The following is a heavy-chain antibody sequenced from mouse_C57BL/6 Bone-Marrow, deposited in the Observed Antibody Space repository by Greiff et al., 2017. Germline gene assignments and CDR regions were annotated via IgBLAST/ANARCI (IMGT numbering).Heavy chain of an antibody. CDR1: GYTFTSYW. CDR3: ARSRWLLPYYFDY. D-gene: IGHD2-3*01. CDR2: IDPNSGGT. J-gene: IGHJ2*01. V-gene: IGHV1-72*01. Sequence: QVQLKQPGAELVKPGASVKLSCKASGYTFTSYWMHWVKQRPGRGLEWIGRIDPNSGGTKYNEKFKSKATLTVDKPSSTAYLQLSSLTSEDTEVYYCARSRWLLPYYFDYWGQGTTLTVSS.